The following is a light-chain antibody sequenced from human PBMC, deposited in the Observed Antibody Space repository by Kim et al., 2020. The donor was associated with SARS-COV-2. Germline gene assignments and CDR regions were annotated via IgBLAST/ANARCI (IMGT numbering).Light chain of an antibody. CDR1: QSVCSRC. CDR3: QQYGVAPPYT. CDR2: SVS. Sequence: SPGERATLSCRTSQSVCSRCLAWYQQRPGQAPRLLIYSVSNRATGIPDRFSGSGSGTDFTLTISRLEPEDFAVYYCQQYGVAPPYTFGQGTKPGD. V-gene: IGKV3-20*01. J-gene: IGKJ2*01.